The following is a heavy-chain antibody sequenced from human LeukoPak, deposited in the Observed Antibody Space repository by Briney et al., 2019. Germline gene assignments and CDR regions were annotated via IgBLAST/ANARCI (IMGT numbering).Heavy chain of an antibody. Sequence: AGGSLRLSCAASGFTFSSYWMGWVRQAPGKGLEWVANINQDGSEKFYVDSVKGRFTISRDNAKNSLYLQMNSLRAEDTAVYYCARDRWGYSYGGDWGQGTLVTVSS. CDR2: INQDGSEK. V-gene: IGHV3-7*01. CDR3: ARDRWGYSYGGD. J-gene: IGHJ4*02. D-gene: IGHD5-18*01. CDR1: GFTFSSYW.